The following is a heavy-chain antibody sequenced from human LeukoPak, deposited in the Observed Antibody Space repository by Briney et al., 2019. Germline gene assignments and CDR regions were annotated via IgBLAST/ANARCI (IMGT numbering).Heavy chain of an antibody. CDR2: ISAYNGNT. V-gene: IGHV1-18*01. Sequence: ASVKVSCKASGYTFTSYGISWVRQAPGQGREWMGWISAYNGNTNYAQKLQGRVTMTTDTSTSTAYMELRSLRSDDTAVYYCARGVPIAAAGTSFDYWGQGTLVTVSS. CDR3: ARGVPIAAAGTSFDY. J-gene: IGHJ4*02. CDR1: GYTFTSYG. D-gene: IGHD6-13*01.